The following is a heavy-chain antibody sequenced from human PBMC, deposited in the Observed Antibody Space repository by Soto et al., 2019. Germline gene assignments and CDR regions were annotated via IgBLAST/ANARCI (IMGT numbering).Heavy chain of an antibody. Sequence: SETLSLTCSVSGGSISSSSYSWGWIRQPPGKGLEWIGTIYYSGSTHYNPSLEGRVAISADTPNNQLSLRLSSVTAADTAVYYCGRQPGHCGSTTCIGYYSVDVWGQGTTVTVS. CDR1: GGSISSSSYS. CDR3: GRQPGHCGSTTCIGYYSVDV. CDR2: IYYSGST. V-gene: IGHV4-39*01. D-gene: IGHD2-2*01. J-gene: IGHJ6*02.